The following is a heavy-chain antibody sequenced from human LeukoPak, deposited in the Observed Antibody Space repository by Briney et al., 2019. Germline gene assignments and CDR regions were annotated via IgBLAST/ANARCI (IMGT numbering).Heavy chain of an antibody. V-gene: IGHV1-18*01. D-gene: IGHD3-22*01. CDR2: ISAYNGNT. CDR3: AREPYYYDSRGAFDI. Sequence: ASVKVSCKASGYTFTSYGISWVRQAPGPGLEWMGWISAYNGNTNYAQNLQGRVTVTTDTSTSTAYMELRSLRSDDTAVYYCAREPYYYDSRGAFDIWGQGTMVTVSS. CDR1: GYTFTSYG. J-gene: IGHJ3*02.